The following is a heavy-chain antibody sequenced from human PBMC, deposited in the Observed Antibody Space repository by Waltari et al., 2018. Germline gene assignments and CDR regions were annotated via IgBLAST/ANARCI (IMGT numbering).Heavy chain of an antibody. CDR2: SYISGST. J-gene: IGHJ5*02. CDR1: GGSISSYY. Sequence: QVQLQQSGPGLVKPSETLSLTCTVSGGSISSYYCSWIRQPAGKGLEWIGRSYISGSTNYHPSLKSRFTMSVDASKNQCSLKLGSVTAADTAVYYCARDGVRGGWFDPWGQGTLVTVSS. D-gene: IGHD3-10*01. V-gene: IGHV4-4*07. CDR3: ARDGVRGGWFDP.